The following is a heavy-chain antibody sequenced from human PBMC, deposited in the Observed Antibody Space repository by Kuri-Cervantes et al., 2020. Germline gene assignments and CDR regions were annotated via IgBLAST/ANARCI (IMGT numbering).Heavy chain of an antibody. D-gene: IGHD1-26*01. CDR1: GYTFTGYY. CDR2: INPNSGGT. V-gene: IGHV1-2*02. CDR3: ARDLAGATSY. J-gene: IGHJ4*02. Sequence: GESLKISCKASGYTFTGYYMHWVRQAPGQGLEWMGWINPNSGGTNYAQKFQGRVTMTRDTSISTAYMELSRLRSDDTAVYYCARDLAGATSYWGQGTLVTVSS.